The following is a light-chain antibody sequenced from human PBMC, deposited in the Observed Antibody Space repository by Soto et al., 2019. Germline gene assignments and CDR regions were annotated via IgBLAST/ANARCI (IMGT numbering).Light chain of an antibody. CDR2: GAS. V-gene: IGKV3D-15*01. CDR1: ESIGSK. Sequence: EIEMTQSPAALSMSPGERATLFCRASESIGSKLAWYQQKPGQAPRLLIYGASTRATGIPARFSGSGSGTDFTLTITSLQSEDFAVYYCQQYHDWPLFGPGTKMDIK. CDR3: QQYHDWPL. J-gene: IGKJ3*01.